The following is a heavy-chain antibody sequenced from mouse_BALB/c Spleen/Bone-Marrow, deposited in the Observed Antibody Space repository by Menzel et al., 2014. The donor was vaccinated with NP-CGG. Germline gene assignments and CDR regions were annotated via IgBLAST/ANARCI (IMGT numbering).Heavy chain of an antibody. V-gene: IGHV5-6-5*01. CDR3: ARGEIYYYGSTHYFDY. CDR2: ITRGGNT. J-gene: IGHJ2*01. Sequence: EVQGVESGGGLVKPGGSLKLSCAASGFTFSSYAMSWVRQTPEKRLEWVASITRGGNTYYPDSVKGRFTISRDNARDILYLQMSSLRSEDTAMYYCARGEIYYYGSTHYFDYWSQGTTLTVSS. D-gene: IGHD1-1*01. CDR1: GFTFSSYA.